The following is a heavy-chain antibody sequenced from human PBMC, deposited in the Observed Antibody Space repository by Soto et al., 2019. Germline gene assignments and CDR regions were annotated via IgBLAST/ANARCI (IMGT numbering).Heavy chain of an antibody. CDR2: IYHSGST. J-gene: IGHJ4*02. CDR1: GGSISSGGYC. Sequence: SETLSLTCAVSGGSISSGGYCWSWIRQPPGKGLEWIGYIYHSGSTYYNPSLKSRVTISVDRSKNQFSLKLSSVTAADTAVYYCARGMTTVTTLDYWGQGTLVTVSS. CDR3: ARGMTTVTTLDY. V-gene: IGHV4-30-2*01. D-gene: IGHD4-4*01.